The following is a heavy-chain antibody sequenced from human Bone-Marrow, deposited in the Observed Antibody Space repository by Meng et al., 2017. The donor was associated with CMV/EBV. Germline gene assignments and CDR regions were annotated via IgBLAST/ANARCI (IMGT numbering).Heavy chain of an antibody. V-gene: IGHV5-51*01. D-gene: IGHD1-26*01. J-gene: IGHJ5*02. Sequence: GGSLRLSCKGSGYSFTSYWIGWVRQMPGKGLEWMGIIYPGDSDTRYSPSFQGQVTISADKSISTAYLQWSSLKASDTAMYYCARRVGATDAEWFDPWGQGTLVTVSS. CDR1: GYSFTSYW. CDR3: ARRVGATDAEWFDP. CDR2: IYPGDSDT.